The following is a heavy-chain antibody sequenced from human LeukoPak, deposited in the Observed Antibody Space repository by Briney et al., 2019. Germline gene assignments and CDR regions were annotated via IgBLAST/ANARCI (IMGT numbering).Heavy chain of an antibody. CDR2: ISGSGGST. J-gene: IGHJ4*02. CDR3: AKDLSGDYFHYFDY. D-gene: IGHD4-17*01. CDR1: GFTISSYA. Sequence: GASLRLSCAASGFTISSYAMSWVRQAPGKGLEWVSAISGSGGSTYYADSVKGRFTISRDNSKNTLYLQMNSLRAEDTAVYYCAKDLSGDYFHYFDYWGQGTLVTVSS. V-gene: IGHV3-23*01.